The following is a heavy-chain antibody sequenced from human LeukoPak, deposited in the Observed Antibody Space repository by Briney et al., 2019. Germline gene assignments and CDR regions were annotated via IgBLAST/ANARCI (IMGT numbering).Heavy chain of an antibody. CDR3: AKEGGYSSLDY. CDR1: GFTFSSYE. D-gene: IGHD5-18*01. Sequence: GGSLRLSCAASGFTFSSYEMNWVRQAPGKGLEWVADIKQDGSAKYYVDSVKGRFTISRDNAKNSLYLQMNSLRAEDTAMYYCAKEGGYSSLDYWGQGTLVTVSS. J-gene: IGHJ4*02. V-gene: IGHV3-7*01. CDR2: IKQDGSAK.